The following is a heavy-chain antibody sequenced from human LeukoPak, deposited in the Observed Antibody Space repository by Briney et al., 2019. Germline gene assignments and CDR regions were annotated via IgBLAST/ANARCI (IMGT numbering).Heavy chain of an antibody. J-gene: IGHJ4*02. CDR2: ISYDGSNK. D-gene: IGHD4-17*01. V-gene: IGHV3-30-3*01. CDR1: GFTFSTYA. Sequence: GRSLRLSCAASGFTFSTYAMHWVRQAPGKGLEWVAGISYDGSNKYYTDSVKGRFTISRDNSKTTLYLQMNSLRAEDTAVYYCARFNYGDQGNYWGQGTLVTVSS. CDR3: ARFNYGDQGNY.